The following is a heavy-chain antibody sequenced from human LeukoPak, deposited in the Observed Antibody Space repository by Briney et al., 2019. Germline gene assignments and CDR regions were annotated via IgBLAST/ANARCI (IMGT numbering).Heavy chain of an antibody. CDR2: ISSSSGYI. CDR1: GFTFSSYS. V-gene: IGHV3-21*01. CDR3: AAAAKLGG. Sequence: GGSLRLSCAASGFTFSSYSMNWVRQAPGKGLEWVSSISSSSGYIYYADSVKGRFTISRDNAKNSLYLQMNSLRAEDTAVYYCAAAAKLGGWGQGTLVTVSS. J-gene: IGHJ4*02. D-gene: IGHD6-13*01.